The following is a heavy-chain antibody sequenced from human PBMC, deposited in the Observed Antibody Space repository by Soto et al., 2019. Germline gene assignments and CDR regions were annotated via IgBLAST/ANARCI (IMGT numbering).Heavy chain of an antibody. D-gene: IGHD3-10*01. CDR1: GGSISSYY. V-gene: IGHV4-59*01. CDR3: VVGFDYGNPPDLLF. CDR2: IYYSGST. Sequence: PSETLSLTCTVSGGSISSYYWSWIRQPPGKGLEWIGYIYYSGSTNYNPSLKSRVTISVDTSKNQFSLNLSSVTAVDTAMYYCVVGFDYGNPPDLLFWGQGTLVTVSS. J-gene: IGHJ4*02.